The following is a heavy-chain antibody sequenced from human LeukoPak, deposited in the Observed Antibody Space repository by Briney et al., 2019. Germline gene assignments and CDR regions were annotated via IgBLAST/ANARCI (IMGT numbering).Heavy chain of an antibody. J-gene: IGHJ4*02. D-gene: IGHD1-1*01. CDR1: GFTVSNNY. CDR2: IFAGVGT. CDR3: ARGDRGTGQHFDY. V-gene: IGHV3-53*01. Sequence: PGGSLRLSCAAPGFTVSNNYMTWVRQAPGKGLEWVSIIFAGVGTYYADSVRGRFTISRDNSKNTLYLQMNSLEAEDAAVYYCARGDRGTGQHFDYWGQGTLVTVS.